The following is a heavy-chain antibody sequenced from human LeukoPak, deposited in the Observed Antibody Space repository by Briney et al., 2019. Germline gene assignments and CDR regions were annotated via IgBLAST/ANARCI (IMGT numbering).Heavy chain of an antibody. V-gene: IGHV4-59*01. CDR1: GGSISSYY. CDR3: ASSRRDYYDSSGYYA. CDR2: IYYSGST. D-gene: IGHD3-22*01. J-gene: IGHJ5*02. Sequence: TSETLSLTCTVSGGSISSYYWSWIRQPPGKGLEWIGYIYYSGSTNYNPSLKSRVTISVDTSKNQFSQKLSSVTAADTAVYYCASSRRDYYDSSGYYAWGQGTLVTVSS.